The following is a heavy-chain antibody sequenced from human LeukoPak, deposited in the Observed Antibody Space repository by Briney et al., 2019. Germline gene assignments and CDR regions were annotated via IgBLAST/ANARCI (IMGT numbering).Heavy chain of an antibody. V-gene: IGHV3-13*01. Sequence: GGTLRLSCAASGYTFSNYDMHWVRQATGKGLEWVSAIGTAGDTYYPGSVKGRFTISRDNGKNSLYLQMNSLRAGDTAVYYCARRTAAGSIDYWGQGTLVTVSS. CDR2: IGTAGDT. J-gene: IGHJ4*02. CDR1: GYTFSNYD. D-gene: IGHD6-13*01. CDR3: ARRTAAGSIDY.